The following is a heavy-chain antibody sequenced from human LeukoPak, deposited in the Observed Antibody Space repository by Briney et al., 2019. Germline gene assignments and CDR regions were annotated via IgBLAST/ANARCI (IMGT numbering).Heavy chain of an antibody. CDR3: VKRGATVRRTYFFDS. J-gene: IGHJ4*02. D-gene: IGHD1-26*01. V-gene: IGHV3-30*02. Sequence: GGSLRLSCVASGFTFNAFGMHWVRQAPGKGLEWVAFIRYDGNDKYYSGSVEGRFTISRDNPKNTPYLQMNSLRVEDTSFYYCVKRGATVRRTYFFDSWGQGALVTVSS. CDR2: IRYDGNDK. CDR1: GFTFNAFG.